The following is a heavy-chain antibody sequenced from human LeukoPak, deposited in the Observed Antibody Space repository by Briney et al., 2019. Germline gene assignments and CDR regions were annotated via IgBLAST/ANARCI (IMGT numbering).Heavy chain of an antibody. V-gene: IGHV3-33*06. CDR3: AKDGQVAAIGYFDS. Sequence: GGSLTLSCAASGCIISTYGMHWVRQAPAKGLDWVAVVWSGGNNKYYSDSVKGRFTISRDNSKNTLYLQMNSLRAEDTAVYYCAKDGQVAAIGYFDSRGQGTLVTVSS. CDR2: VWSGGNNK. J-gene: IGHJ4*02. CDR1: GCIISTYG. D-gene: IGHD1-26*01.